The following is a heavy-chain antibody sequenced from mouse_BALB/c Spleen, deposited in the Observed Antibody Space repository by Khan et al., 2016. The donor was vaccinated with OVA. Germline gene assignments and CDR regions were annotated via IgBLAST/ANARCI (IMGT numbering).Heavy chain of an antibody. J-gene: IGHJ2*01. Sequence: EVQLQQSGTVLARPGTSVKMSCKASGYSFTSYWIHWVKQRPGQGLEWIGTIYPGISDTRYNQKFKAKAKLTAVTSASTAYMEFSGLTNEDSAVYFCTRSVDSYYFDSWGQGTTLTVSS. CDR2: IYPGISDT. D-gene: IGHD2-4*01. CDR3: TRSVDSYYFDS. V-gene: IGHV1-5*01. CDR1: GYSFTSYW.